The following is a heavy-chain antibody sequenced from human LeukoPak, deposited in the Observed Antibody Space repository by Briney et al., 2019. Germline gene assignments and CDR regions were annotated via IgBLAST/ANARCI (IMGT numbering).Heavy chain of an antibody. J-gene: IGHJ1*01. CDR3: ARDMWFGESPYFQH. CDR1: GGSFSGYY. D-gene: IGHD3-10*01. V-gene: IGHV4-34*01. CDR2: INHSGST. Sequence: SETLSLTCAVYGGSFSGYYWSWIRQPPGKGLEWIGEINHSGSTNYNPSLKSRVTISVDTSKNQFSLKLSSVTAADTAVYYCARDMWFGESPYFQHWGQGTLVTVSS.